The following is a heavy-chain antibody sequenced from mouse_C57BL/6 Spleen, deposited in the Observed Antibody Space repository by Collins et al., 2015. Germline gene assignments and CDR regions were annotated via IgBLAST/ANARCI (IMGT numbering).Heavy chain of an antibody. Sequence: QVTLKESGPGILQSSQTLSLTCSFSGFSLNTSGMGVSWIRQPSGKGLEWLAHIYWDDDKRYNPSLTSRLTISKDTSRNQVFLRITSVDTADTATYYCARDFRGYFSLDYWGQGTSVTVSS. CDR2: IYWDDDK. V-gene: IGHV8-12*01. CDR1: GFSLNTSGMG. CDR3: ARDFRGYFSLDY. J-gene: IGHJ4*01.